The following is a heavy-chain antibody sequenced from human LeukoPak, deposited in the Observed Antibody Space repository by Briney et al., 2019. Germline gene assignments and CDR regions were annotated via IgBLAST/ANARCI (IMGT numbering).Heavy chain of an antibody. CDR3: AREGNYGSFDY. CDR2: ISYDGSNK. CDR1: GFTFSSYA. Sequence: PGGSLRLSCAASGFTFSSYAMHWVRQAPGKGLEWVAVISYDGSNKYYADSVKGRFTISRDNSKNTLYLQMNSLRAEDTAVYYCAREGNYGSFDYWGQEPWSPSPQ. V-gene: IGHV3-30*04. D-gene: IGHD3-10*01. J-gene: IGHJ4*01.